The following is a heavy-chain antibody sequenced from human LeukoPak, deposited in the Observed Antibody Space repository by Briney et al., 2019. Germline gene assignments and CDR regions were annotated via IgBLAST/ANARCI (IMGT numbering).Heavy chain of an antibody. CDR3: ARGRSSGGGYYGSDY. V-gene: IGHV4-34*01. D-gene: IGHD1-26*01. J-gene: IGHJ4*02. Sequence: PSETLSLTCAVYGGSFSGYYWSWIRQPPGKGLEWIGEINHSGSTNYNPSLKSRVTISVDTSKNQFSLKLSSVTAADTAVYYCARGRSSGGGYYGSDYWGQGTLVTVSS. CDR2: INHSGST. CDR1: GGSFSGYY.